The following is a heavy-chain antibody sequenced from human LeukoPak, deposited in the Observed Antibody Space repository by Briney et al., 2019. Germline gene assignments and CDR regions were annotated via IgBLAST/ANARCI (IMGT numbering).Heavy chain of an antibody. CDR3: ARDNPIPDYGDYDGVRGYYYYYGMDV. CDR1: GFTVSSNY. D-gene: IGHD4-17*01. CDR2: IYSGGST. V-gene: IGHV3-66*01. Sequence: GGSLRLSCAASGFTVSSNYMSWVRQAPGKGLEWVSVIYSGGSTYYSDSVKGRFTISRDNSKNTLYLQMNSLRAEDTAVYYCARDNPIPDYGDYDGVRGYYYYYGMDVWGQGTTVTVSS. J-gene: IGHJ6*02.